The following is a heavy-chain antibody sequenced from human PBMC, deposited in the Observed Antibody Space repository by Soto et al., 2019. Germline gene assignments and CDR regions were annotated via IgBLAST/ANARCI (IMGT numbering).Heavy chain of an antibody. CDR2: IYWNDDK. J-gene: IGHJ4*02. D-gene: IGHD3-3*01. V-gene: IGHV2-5*01. Sequence: SGPTLVNPTQTLTLTCTFSGFSLSTSGVGVGWIRQPPGKALEWLALIYWNDDKRYSPSLKSRLTITKDTSKNQVVLTMTNMDPVDTATYYCAHRPGGGYGFWSGYSRGPYYFDYWGQGTLVTVSS. CDR3: AHRPGGGYGFWSGYSRGPYYFDY. CDR1: GFSLSTSGVG.